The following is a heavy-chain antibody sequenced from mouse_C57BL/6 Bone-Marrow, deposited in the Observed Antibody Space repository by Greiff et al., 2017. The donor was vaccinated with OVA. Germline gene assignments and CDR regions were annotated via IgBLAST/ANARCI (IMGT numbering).Heavy chain of an antibody. CDR2: ITHSGET. Sequence: VHLVESGPGLVKPSQSLFLTCSITGFPITSGYYWIWIRQSPGKPLEWMGYITHSGETFYNPSLQSPISITRETSKNQFFLQLNSVTTEDTAMYYCAGDAYYSNYGGWYFDVWGTGTTVTVSS. D-gene: IGHD2-5*01. V-gene: IGHV12-3*01. J-gene: IGHJ1*03. CDR1: GFPITSGYY. CDR3: AGDAYYSNYGGWYFDV.